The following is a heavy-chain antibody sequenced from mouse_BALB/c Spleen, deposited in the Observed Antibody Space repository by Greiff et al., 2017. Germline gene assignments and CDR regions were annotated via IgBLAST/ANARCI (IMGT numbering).Heavy chain of an antibody. CDR3: AKEDYGDAMDY. CDR1: GYTFTSYT. V-gene: IGHV1-4*01. D-gene: IGHD1-1*02. J-gene: IGHJ4*01. Sequence: QVQLQQSGAELARPGASVKMSCKASGYTFTSYTMHWVKQRPGQGLEWIGYINPSSGYTNYNQKFKDKATLTADKSSSTAYMQLSSLTSEDSAVYYCAKEDYGDAMDYWGQGTSVTVSS. CDR2: INPSSGYT.